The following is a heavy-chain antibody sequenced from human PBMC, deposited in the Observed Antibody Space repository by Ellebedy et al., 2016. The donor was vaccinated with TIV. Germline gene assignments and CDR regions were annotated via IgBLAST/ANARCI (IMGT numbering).Heavy chain of an antibody. Sequence: AASVKVSCKVSGYSVTELSIHWVRQAPGKGLEWMGGFDPEDDETVFAQNFQGRVTMTEDTFTDTAYMELSSLRSEDTAGYYCATEGPGDHHAKPYYHYYGMDVWGQGTTVTVSS. J-gene: IGHJ6*02. CDR2: FDPEDDET. CDR3: ATEGPGDHHAKPYYHYYGMDV. CDR1: GYSVTELS. V-gene: IGHV1-24*01. D-gene: IGHD2-2*01.